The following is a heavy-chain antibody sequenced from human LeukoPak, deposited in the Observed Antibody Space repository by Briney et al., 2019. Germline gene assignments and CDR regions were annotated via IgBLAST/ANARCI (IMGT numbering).Heavy chain of an antibody. J-gene: IGHJ4*02. CDR2: IYYSGST. CDR1: GGSISSGGYY. V-gene: IGHV4-31*03. D-gene: IGHD4-11*01. Sequence: RASETLSLTCTVSGGSISSGGYYWSWIRQHPGKGLEWIGYIYYSGSTYYNPSLKSRVTISLDTSKNQFSLKLSSVTAADTAVYYCARDNYSFDYWGQGTLVTVPS. CDR3: ARDNYSFDY.